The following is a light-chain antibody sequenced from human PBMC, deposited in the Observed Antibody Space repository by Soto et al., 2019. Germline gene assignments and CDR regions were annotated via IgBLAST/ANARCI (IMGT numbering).Light chain of an antibody. CDR1: QSISNW. J-gene: IGKJ2*01. Sequence: DLQMTQSPSTLSASVGDRVTITCRASQSISNWLAWYQQKPGKAPKLLIYKASSLESGVPSRFSGSGSGTEFTLTISSLQPDDFATYYCQQYNNYSPDTFGQGTKLEIK. CDR2: KAS. CDR3: QQYNNYSPDT. V-gene: IGKV1-5*03.